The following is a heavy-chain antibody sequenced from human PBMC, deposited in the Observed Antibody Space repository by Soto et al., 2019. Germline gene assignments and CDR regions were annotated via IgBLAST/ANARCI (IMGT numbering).Heavy chain of an antibody. J-gene: IGHJ6*02. CDR1: GFTFSSYA. CDR3: ARDEWELPRMMDV. D-gene: IGHD1-26*01. Sequence: QVQLVESGGGVVQPGRSLRLSCAASGFTFSSYAMHWVRQAPGKGLEWVAVISYDGSNKYYADSVKGRFTISRDNSKNTLYLQMNRLRAEDTAVYYCARDEWELPRMMDVWGQGTTVTVSS. CDR2: ISYDGSNK. V-gene: IGHV3-30-3*01.